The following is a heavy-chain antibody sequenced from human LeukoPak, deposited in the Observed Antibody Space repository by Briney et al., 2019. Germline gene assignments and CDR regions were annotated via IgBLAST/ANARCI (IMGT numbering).Heavy chain of an antibody. CDR2: INPNSGVT. D-gene: IGHD2/OR15-2a*01. Sequence: ASVKVSCKASGYTFTAYYIHWVRQAPGQGLEWMGRINPNSGVTNYAQKFQGRVTMTRDTSINTAYMELSRLRSDDTAVYYCARVSTPEALCYWGQGNLVTVSS. V-gene: IGHV1-2*06. J-gene: IGHJ4*02. CDR3: ARVSTPEALCY. CDR1: GYTFTAYY.